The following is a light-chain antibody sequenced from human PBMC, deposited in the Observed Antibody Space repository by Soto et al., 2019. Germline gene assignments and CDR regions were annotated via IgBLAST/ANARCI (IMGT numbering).Light chain of an antibody. Sequence: QSVLTQPPSVSAAPGQKVTISCSGSRSNVGNNYVSWYQQLPGTAPKLLIYDNTKRPSGIPDRFSGSKSDTSATLDITGLQTGDEADYFCGAWDISLRADVFGGGTKLTVL. CDR3: GAWDISLRADV. CDR1: RSNVGNNY. J-gene: IGLJ2*01. CDR2: DNT. V-gene: IGLV1-51*01.